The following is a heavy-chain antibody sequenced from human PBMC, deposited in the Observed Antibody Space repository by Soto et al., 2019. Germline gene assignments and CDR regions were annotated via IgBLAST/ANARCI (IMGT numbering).Heavy chain of an antibody. J-gene: IGHJ3*02. CDR2: INHSGST. CDR1: GGSCSGYY. D-gene: IGHD6-19*01. Sequence: PSETLSLTCAVYGGSCSGYYWSWIRQPPGKGLEWIGEINHSGSTNYNPSLKSRVTISVDTSKNQFSLKLSSVTAADTAVYYCARQGIAVTPRDAFDIWGQGTMVTVSS. CDR3: ARQGIAVTPRDAFDI. V-gene: IGHV4-34*01.